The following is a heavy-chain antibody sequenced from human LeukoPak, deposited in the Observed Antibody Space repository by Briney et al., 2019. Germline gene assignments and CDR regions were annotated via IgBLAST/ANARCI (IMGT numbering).Heavy chain of an antibody. CDR3: ARDLFCSSTSCYAGGWFDP. J-gene: IGHJ5*02. CDR1: GFTLSSYW. D-gene: IGHD2-2*01. Sequence: GGSLRLSCAASGFTLSSYWMHWVRQAPGKGLVWVSRINTDGSSTSYADSVKGRFTISRDNAKNTLYLQMNSLRAEDTAVYYCARDLFCSSTSCYAGGWFDPWGQGTLVTASS. V-gene: IGHV3-74*01. CDR2: INTDGSST.